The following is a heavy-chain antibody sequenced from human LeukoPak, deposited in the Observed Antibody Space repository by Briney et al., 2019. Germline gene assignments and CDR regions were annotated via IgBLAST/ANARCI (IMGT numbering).Heavy chain of an antibody. V-gene: IGHV3-7*01. Sequence: GGSLRLSCAASGFTFSSYWMSWVRQAPGKGLEWVANIKQDGSEKYYVDSVKGRFTISRDNAKNSLYLQMNSLRAEDTAVYYCAKVAGYYYDSSGYYYFDYWGQGTLVTVSS. CDR2: IKQDGSEK. J-gene: IGHJ4*02. CDR1: GFTFSSYW. CDR3: AKVAGYYYDSSGYYYFDY. D-gene: IGHD3-22*01.